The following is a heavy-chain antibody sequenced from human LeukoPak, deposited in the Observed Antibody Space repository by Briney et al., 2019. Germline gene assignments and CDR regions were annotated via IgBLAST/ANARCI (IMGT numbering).Heavy chain of an antibody. CDR1: GFTISFYW. CDR3: VRDGGYYGPDS. D-gene: IGHD3-10*01. V-gene: IGHV3-7*04. Sequence: PGGSLRLSCAASGFTISFYWMSWVRQAAGKGLEWVANINQVASEENYVYSVKGRFAISRDNAKNSLYLQMNSVRAEDTAMYYCVRDGGYYGPDSWGQGALVSVSS. CDR2: INQVASEE. J-gene: IGHJ4*02.